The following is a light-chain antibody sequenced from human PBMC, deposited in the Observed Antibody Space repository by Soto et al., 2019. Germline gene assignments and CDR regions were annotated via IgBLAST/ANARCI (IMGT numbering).Light chain of an antibody. CDR1: SSDVGRYNF. V-gene: IGLV2-23*01. CDR2: EGS. CDR3: CSYAGSSTSLYV. J-gene: IGLJ1*01. Sequence: QSVLTQPASVSGSPGQSITISCTGTSSDVGRYNFVSWYQQHPDKAPKLMIYEGSKRPSGVSNRFSGSKSGNTASLTISGLQAEDEADYYCCSYAGSSTSLYVFGTGTKVSVL.